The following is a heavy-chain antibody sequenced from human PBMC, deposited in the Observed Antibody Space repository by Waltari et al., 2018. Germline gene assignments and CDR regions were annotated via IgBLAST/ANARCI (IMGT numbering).Heavy chain of an antibody. CDR3: ARVGYCSSTSCYHYYYYYGMDV. CDR2: IIPIFGKA. D-gene: IGHD2-2*01. CDR1: GGTFSSYA. J-gene: IGHJ6*02. V-gene: IGHV1-69*01. Sequence: QVQLVQSGAEVKTPGSSVKVSCKASGGTFSSYAISWVRQAPGQGLELMGGIIPIFGKANNGKKFKGRVRINGEESTSTDYMELSSLRSEDTAVYYCARVGYCSSTSCYHYYYYYGMDVWGQGTTVTVSS.